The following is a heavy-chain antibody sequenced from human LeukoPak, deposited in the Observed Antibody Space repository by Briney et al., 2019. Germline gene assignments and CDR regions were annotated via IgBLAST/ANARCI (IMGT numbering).Heavy chain of an antibody. CDR3: ARLYNTAMAGIDY. J-gene: IGHJ4*02. D-gene: IGHD5-18*01. V-gene: IGHV1-2*02. Sequence: ASVKVSCKASGYTFTGYYMHWVRQAPGQGLEWMGWINPNSGGTNYAQKFQGRVTITRDTSASTAYIELSSLRSEDTAVYYCARLYNTAMAGIDYWGQGTLVTVSS. CDR1: GYTFTGYY. CDR2: INPNSGGT.